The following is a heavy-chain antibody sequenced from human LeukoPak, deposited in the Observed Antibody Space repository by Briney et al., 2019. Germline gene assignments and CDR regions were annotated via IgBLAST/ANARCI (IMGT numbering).Heavy chain of an antibody. CDR2: IYYSGGT. D-gene: IGHD3-3*01. J-gene: IGHJ6*03. CDR3: ARTIFGVAREGPFYYYYYMDV. V-gene: IGHV4-59*08. CDR1: GGSISSYY. Sequence: SETLSLTCTVSGGSISSYYWSWIRQPPGKGLEWIGYIYYSGGTNYNPSLKSRVTISVDTSKNQFSLKLSSVTAADTAVYYCARTIFGVAREGPFYYYYYMDVWGKGTTVTVSS.